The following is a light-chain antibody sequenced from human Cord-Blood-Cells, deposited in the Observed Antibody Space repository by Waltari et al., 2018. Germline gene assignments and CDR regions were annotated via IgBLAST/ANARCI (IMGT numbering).Light chain of an antibody. CDR2: WAS. CDR3: QQYYSTTLT. Sequence: DIVMTQSPDSLAVSLGERATINCKSSQSVLYSSNNKNYLAWYQQKPGQPPKLLIYWASTREAGVVDRFSGSGSGADFTLPISSLQAEDVAVYYCQQYYSTTLTFGGGTKVEIK. CDR1: QSVLYSSNNKNY. J-gene: IGKJ4*02. V-gene: IGKV4-1*01.